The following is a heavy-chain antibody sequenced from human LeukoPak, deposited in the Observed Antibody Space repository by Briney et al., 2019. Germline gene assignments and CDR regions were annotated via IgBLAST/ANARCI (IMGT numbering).Heavy chain of an antibody. J-gene: IGHJ4*02. D-gene: IGHD1-26*01. CDR3: AGGVAGATGY. CDR2: IRSKAYGETT. Sequence: GGSLRLSCTASGFTFGDYAMSWFRQAPGKGLEWVCFIRSKAYGETTEYAASVQGRFTISRDDSKSIAYLQMNSLKTEDTAVYYCAGGVAGATGYWGQGTLVTVSS. CDR1: GFTFGDYA. V-gene: IGHV3-49*03.